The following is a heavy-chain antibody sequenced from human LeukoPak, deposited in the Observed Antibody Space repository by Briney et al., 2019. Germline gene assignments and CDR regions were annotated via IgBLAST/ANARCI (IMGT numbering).Heavy chain of an antibody. V-gene: IGHV3-20*04. J-gene: IGHJ4*02. D-gene: IGHD6-6*01. CDR3: AREGYSIAARKFDY. CDR2: ISWNGGSI. Sequence: PGGSLRLSCAASGFRFEDYGMTWVRQAPGKGLEWVSGISWNGGSIGYAESVKGRFTISRDNAKNSLYLQMNSLRAEDTAVYYCAREGYSIAARKFDYWGQGTLVTVSS. CDR1: GFRFEDYG.